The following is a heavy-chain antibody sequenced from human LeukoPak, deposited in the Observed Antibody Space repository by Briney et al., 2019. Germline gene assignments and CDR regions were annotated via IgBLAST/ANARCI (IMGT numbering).Heavy chain of an antibody. Sequence: KASETLSLTCTVSGSISGYYWSWIRQPPGKGLEWIGYIYTSGSTNYNPSLESRVTISVDTSKNQFSLDLSSVTAADTAVYYCARQKCTTASCLTKNAFDIWGQGTMVTLSS. J-gene: IGHJ3*02. V-gene: IGHV4-4*09. D-gene: IGHD2-2*01. CDR3: ARQKCTTASCLTKNAFDI. CDR1: GSISGYY. CDR2: IYTSGST.